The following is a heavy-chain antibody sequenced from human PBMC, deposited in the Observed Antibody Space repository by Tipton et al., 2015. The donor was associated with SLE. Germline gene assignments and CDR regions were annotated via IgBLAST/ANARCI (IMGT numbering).Heavy chain of an antibody. CDR3: ARDRGRGYFQH. J-gene: IGHJ1*01. V-gene: IGHV4-59*01. CDR1: GGSISSYY. D-gene: IGHD3-10*01. Sequence: TLSLTCTVSGGSISSYYWSWIRQPPGKGLEWIGYIYYSGRTNYNPSRKSRVTISVDTSKNQFSLKLSSVTAADTAVYYCARDRGRGYFQHWGQGTLVTVSS. CDR2: IYYSGRT.